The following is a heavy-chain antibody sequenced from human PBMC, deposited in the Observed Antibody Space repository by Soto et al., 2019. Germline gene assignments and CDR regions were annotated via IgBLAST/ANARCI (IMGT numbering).Heavy chain of an antibody. CDR2: ISGSRNII. CDR3: ARGFDLQYGMDV. CDR1: GFTLSPYS. Sequence: EAPLVESGGGLVQRGGSVRLSCAASGFTLSPYSMNWVRQAPGKGLEWISYISGSRNIINYADSVKGRFTISRDNTKNSLYLQMNSLRDEDTAVYYCARGFDLQYGMDVWGQGTTVTVSS. D-gene: IGHD3-10*01. J-gene: IGHJ6*02. V-gene: IGHV3-48*02.